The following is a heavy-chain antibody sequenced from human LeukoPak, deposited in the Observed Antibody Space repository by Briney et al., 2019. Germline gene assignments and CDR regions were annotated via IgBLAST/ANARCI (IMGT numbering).Heavy chain of an antibody. CDR3: ARELPREVTLDY. CDR2: IFTEGTTT. CDR1: EHNFFSYG. D-gene: IGHD2-21*02. J-gene: IGHJ4*01. Sequence: GGSLTLSCVASEHNFFSYGIQWVRRAPGGGGVGVSRIFTEGTTTLYEDSVTGRFTISRDNAKNKLYLEMNSLRVEDTAAYYCARELPREVTLDYWGQGTLVTVSP. V-gene: IGHV3-74*01.